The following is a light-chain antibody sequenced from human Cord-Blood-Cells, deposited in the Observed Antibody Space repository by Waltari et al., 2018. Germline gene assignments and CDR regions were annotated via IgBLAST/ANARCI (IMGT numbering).Light chain of an antibody. CDR1: QSISSW. CDR2: KAS. J-gene: IGKJ1*01. CDR3: QQYNSYPWT. Sequence: DIQMTQSPSTLSVSVGDRVTITCRASQSISSWLAWYQQKPGKAPKRLIYKASSLESGVPSRFSGSGSGTEFTLTISSLQPDDFATYYCQQYNSYPWTFGQGTKVEIK. V-gene: IGKV1-5*03.